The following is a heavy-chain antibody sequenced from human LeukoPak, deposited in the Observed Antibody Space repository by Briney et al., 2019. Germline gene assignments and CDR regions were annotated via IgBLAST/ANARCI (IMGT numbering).Heavy chain of an antibody. D-gene: IGHD6-19*01. CDR3: AKSLDAQAVADPFDY. CDR2: VSYDGSNI. V-gene: IGHV3-30*18. Sequence: GGSLRLSCAASGFIFSTYDMHWVRLAPGKGLEWVAVVSYDGSNIYHAASVQGRFTISRDNSKNTLYLQMNSLRAEDTAVYYCAKSLDAQAVADPFDYWGQGTLVTVSS. J-gene: IGHJ4*02. CDR1: GFIFSTYD.